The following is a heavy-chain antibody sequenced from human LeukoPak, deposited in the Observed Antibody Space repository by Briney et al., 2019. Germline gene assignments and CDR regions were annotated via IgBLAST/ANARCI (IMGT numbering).Heavy chain of an antibody. J-gene: IGHJ4*02. V-gene: IGHV3-11*04. CDR2: ISSSGSTI. CDR3: ARDLSPFYDSSGYYSYYFDY. Sequence: GGSLRLSCAASGFTFSDYYMSWIRQAPGKGLEWVSYISSSGSTIYYADSVKGRFTISRDNAKNSLYLQMNSLRAEDTAVYYCARDLSPFYDSSGYYSYYFDYWGQGTLVTVSS. CDR1: GFTFSDYY. D-gene: IGHD3-22*01.